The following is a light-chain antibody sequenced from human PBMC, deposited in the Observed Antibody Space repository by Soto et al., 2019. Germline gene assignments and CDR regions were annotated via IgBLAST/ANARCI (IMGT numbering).Light chain of an antibody. J-gene: IGKJ1*01. V-gene: IGKV1-5*03. CDR1: QTISSW. CDR2: KAS. Sequence: DIQMTQSPSTLSGSVGDRVTITCRASQTISSWLAWYQQKPGKAPKLLIYKASTIKSGVPSRFSGSGSGTEFTLTNSSLQPDDFATDYCQHYNSYSEAFGQGTKVELK. CDR3: QHYNSYSEA.